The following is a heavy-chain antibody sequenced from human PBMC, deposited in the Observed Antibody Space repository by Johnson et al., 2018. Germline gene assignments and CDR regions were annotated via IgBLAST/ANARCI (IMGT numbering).Heavy chain of an antibody. CDR1: GGTFNNNV. Sequence: QVQLVQSGAEVKKPGSSVKVSCKASGGTFNNNVVSWVRQAPGQGLEWMGGIIPIFGTTKYAQKFQGRVTITADESTSTASRELCSLKSEDTAMYYGARHSTNCGGDWQSNISDAFDIWGQGPMVTGSA. J-gene: IGHJ3*02. V-gene: IGHV1-69*12. CDR2: IIPIFGTT. CDR3: ARHSTNCGGDWQSNISDAFDI. D-gene: IGHD2-21*02.